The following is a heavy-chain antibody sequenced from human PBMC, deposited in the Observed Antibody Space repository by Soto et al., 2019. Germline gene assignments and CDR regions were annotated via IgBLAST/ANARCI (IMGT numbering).Heavy chain of an antibody. Sequence: GESLKISCKGSGYSFTSYWIGWVRQMPGKGLEWMGIIYPGDSDTRYSPSFQGQVTISADKSISTAYLQWSSLKASDTAMYYCARRGGGYCSSTSCYPPFGMDVWGQGTTVTVPS. V-gene: IGHV5-51*01. D-gene: IGHD2-2*03. CDR2: IYPGDSDT. CDR3: ARRGGGYCSSTSCYPPFGMDV. J-gene: IGHJ6*02. CDR1: GYSFTSYW.